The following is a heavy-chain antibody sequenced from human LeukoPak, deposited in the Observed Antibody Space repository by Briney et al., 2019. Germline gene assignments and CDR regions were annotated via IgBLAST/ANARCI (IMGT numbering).Heavy chain of an antibody. CDR1: GYTLTELS. J-gene: IGHJ1*01. CDR3: ATWYSSSSPPGYFQH. CDR2: FDPEDGET. Sequence: ASVKVSCKVSGYTLTELSMHWVRQAPGKGLEWMGGFDPEDGETIYAQKFQGRVTMTEDTSTDTAYMELSSLRSEDTAVYYCATWYSSSSPPGYFQHWGQGTLVTVSS. D-gene: IGHD6-13*01. V-gene: IGHV1-24*01.